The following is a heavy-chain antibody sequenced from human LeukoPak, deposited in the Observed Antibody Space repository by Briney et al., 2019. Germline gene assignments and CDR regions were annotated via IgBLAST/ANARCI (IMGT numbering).Heavy chain of an antibody. D-gene: IGHD2-15*01. V-gene: IGHV4-30-2*01. CDR1: GGSISSGGYS. CDR3: ATCSGGSCYWPSYAFDI. CDR2: IYHSGST. Sequence: PSETLSLTCAVSGGSISSGGYSWSWIRQPPGQGLEWIGYIYHSGSTYYNPSLKSRVTISVDRSKNQFSLKLSSVTAADTAVYYCATCSGGSCYWPSYAFDIWGQGTVVTVSS. J-gene: IGHJ3*02.